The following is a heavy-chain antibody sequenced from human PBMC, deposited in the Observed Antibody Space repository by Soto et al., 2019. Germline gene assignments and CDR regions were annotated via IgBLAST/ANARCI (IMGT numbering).Heavy chain of an antibody. Sequence: PGGSLRPSCAPSGFTFSNYKMNWVRQPHRKGREWGSAISSGGTYIYYADSVKGPFTISRDDARNSLYLQMTSLRAEDTAIYYCVRDSSPKVVWGQGTTVTVSS. CDR3: VRDSSPKVV. V-gene: IGHV3-21*01. CDR2: ISSGGTYI. CDR1: GFTFSNYK. J-gene: IGHJ6*02.